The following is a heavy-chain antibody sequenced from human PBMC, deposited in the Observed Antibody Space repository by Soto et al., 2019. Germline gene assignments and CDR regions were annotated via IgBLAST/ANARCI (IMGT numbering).Heavy chain of an antibody. CDR2: ISRSAAMT. D-gene: IGHD5-18*01. J-gene: IGHJ5*02. Sequence: GSLRLSCAASGFTFDSYDMTWVRLTPGKGLEWVSTISRSAAMTYHADAVKGRFTVSRDNSTNTRYLQMNGLSAEDTAIYYCAKNFGYSYSYDMGDTWGQGTLVTVSS. CDR3: AKNFGYSYSYDMGDT. CDR1: GFTFDSYD. V-gene: IGHV3-23*01.